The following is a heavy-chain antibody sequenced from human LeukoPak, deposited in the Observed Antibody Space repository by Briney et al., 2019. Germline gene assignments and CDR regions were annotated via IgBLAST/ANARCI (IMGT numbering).Heavy chain of an antibody. D-gene: IGHD3-22*01. Sequence: PSETLSLTCTVSGGSISRSTYYWGWIRQPPGKGLEWIGSIYYRGGSTYYNPSLKSRVTISVDTSKNQFSLKLSSVTAADTAVYYCASGGKEYESSFRSAFDYWGQGTLVTVSS. J-gene: IGHJ4*02. CDR3: ASGGKEYESSFRSAFDY. CDR2: IYYRGGST. CDR1: GGSISRSTYY. V-gene: IGHV4-39*07.